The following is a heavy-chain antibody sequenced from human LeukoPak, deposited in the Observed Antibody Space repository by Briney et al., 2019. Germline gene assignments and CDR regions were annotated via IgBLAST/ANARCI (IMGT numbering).Heavy chain of an antibody. Sequence: SETLSLTCSVSGASISTTNYYWGWIRQPPGKGLEWIGSIYYTGSTYNSPSLKGRVTVSVDTSKNHYSLRLNSVTAADTAVYYCARHRGRNGGYSFDDWGQGTLVTVSS. V-gene: IGHV4-39*01. CDR1: GASISTTNYY. CDR3: ARHRGRNGGYSFDD. J-gene: IGHJ4*02. CDR2: IYYTGST. D-gene: IGHD2-8*01.